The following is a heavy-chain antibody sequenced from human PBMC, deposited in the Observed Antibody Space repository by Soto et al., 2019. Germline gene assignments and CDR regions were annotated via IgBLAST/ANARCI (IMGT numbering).Heavy chain of an antibody. CDR3: TREIDCSGGSCYLFDY. Sequence: QVQLVESGGGVVQPGRSLRLSCAASGFTFSSYGMHWVRQAPGKGLEWVAVIWYDGSNKYYADSVKGRFTISRDNSKNTLYLQMNSLRAEDTAVCYCTREIDCSGGSCYLFDYWGQGTLVTVSS. CDR2: IWYDGSNK. D-gene: IGHD2-15*01. J-gene: IGHJ4*02. CDR1: GFTFSSYG. V-gene: IGHV3-33*01.